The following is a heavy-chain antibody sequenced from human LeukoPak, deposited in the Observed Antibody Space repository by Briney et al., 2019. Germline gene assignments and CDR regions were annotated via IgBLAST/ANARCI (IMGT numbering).Heavy chain of an antibody. CDR2: IYSGGST. CDR1: GFTVSSNY. CDR3: ARGPGRYCTNGVCYTGYYFDY. D-gene: IGHD2-8*01. Sequence: PGGSLRLSCAASGFTVSSNYMSWVRQAPGKGLEWVSVIYSGGSTYYADSVKGRFTISRDNSKNTLYLQMNSLRAEDTAVYYCARGPGRYCTNGVCYTGYYFDYWGQGTLVTVSS. J-gene: IGHJ4*02. V-gene: IGHV3-53*01.